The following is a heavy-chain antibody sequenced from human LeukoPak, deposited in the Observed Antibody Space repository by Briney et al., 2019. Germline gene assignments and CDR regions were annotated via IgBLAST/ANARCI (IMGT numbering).Heavy chain of an antibody. CDR3: AKGYSGNYWYFDL. Sequence: PGGSLRLSRVASVFSFSDYGMHWVRQAPGKGLEWVAVISYDGSKKYYADSVKGRFTISRDNSKNTLYLHMNSLRAEDTAVYYCAKGYSGNYWYFDLWGRGTLVTVSS. D-gene: IGHD1-26*01. CDR2: ISYDGSKK. J-gene: IGHJ2*01. CDR1: VFSFSDYG. V-gene: IGHV3-30*18.